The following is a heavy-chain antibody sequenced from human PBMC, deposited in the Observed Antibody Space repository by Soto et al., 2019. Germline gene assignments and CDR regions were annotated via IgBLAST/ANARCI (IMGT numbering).Heavy chain of an antibody. V-gene: IGHV4-61*08. CDR2: IYYSGST. J-gene: IGHJ4*02. D-gene: IGHD3-9*01. Sequence: PSETLSLTCTVSGGSVSSGAYYWSWIRQLPGKGLEWIGYIYYSGSTNYNPSLKSRVTISVDTSKNQFSLKLSSVTAADTAVYYCARAISTGYDILTGYYMDYWGQGALVTVS. CDR3: ARAISTGYDILTGYYMDY. CDR1: GGSVSSGAYY.